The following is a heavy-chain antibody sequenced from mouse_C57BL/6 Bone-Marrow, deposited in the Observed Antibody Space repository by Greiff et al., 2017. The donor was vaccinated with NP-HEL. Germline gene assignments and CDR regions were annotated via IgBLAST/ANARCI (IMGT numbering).Heavy chain of an antibody. CDR1: GYAFSSYW. CDR2: IYPGDGDT. V-gene: IGHV1-80*01. CDR3: ARELRRCFDY. J-gene: IGHJ2*01. D-gene: IGHD2-12*01. Sequence: VHLVESGAELVKPGASVKISCKASGYAFSSYWMNWVKQRPGKGLEWIGQIYPGDGDTNYNGKFKGKATLTADKSSSTAYMQLSSLTSEDSAVYFCARELRRCFDYWGQGTTLTVSS.